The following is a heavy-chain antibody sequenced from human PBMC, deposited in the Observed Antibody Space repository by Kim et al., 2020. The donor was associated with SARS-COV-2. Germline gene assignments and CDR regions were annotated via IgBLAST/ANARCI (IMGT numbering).Heavy chain of an antibody. J-gene: IGHJ3*02. D-gene: IGHD1-26*01. CDR2: INHSGST. Sequence: SETLSLTCAVYGGSFSGYYWSWIRQPPGKGLEWIGEINHSGSTNYNPSLKSRVTISVDTSKNQFSLKLSSVTAADTAVYYCQVGGPFAFDIWGQGTKVTVAS. CDR1: GGSFSGYY. V-gene: IGHV4-34*01. CDR3: QVGGPFAFDI.